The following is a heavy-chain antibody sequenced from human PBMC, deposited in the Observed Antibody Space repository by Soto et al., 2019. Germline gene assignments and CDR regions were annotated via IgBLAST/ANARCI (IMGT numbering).Heavy chain of an antibody. CDR2: ISAYNGNT. J-gene: IGHJ4*02. CDR1: GYTFTSYG. Sequence: GASVKVSCKASGYTFTSYGISWVRQAPGQGLEWMGWISAYNGNTNYAQKLQGRVTMTTDTSTSTAYMELRSLRSDDTAVYYCARVDSSRTRCYRAGVYGGPGTLVTVFS. D-gene: IGHD2-2*02. V-gene: IGHV1-18*04. CDR3: ARVDSSRTRCYRAGVY.